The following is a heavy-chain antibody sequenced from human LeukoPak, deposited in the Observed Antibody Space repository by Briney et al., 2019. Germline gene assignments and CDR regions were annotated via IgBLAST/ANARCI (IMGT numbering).Heavy chain of an antibody. V-gene: IGHV3-53*01. CDR1: GFTFSSYA. D-gene: IGHD3-22*01. Sequence: GGSLRLSCAASGFTFSSYAMSWVRQAPGKGLEWVSVIYSGGGTYYADSVKGRFTISRDNSKNTLYLQMNSLRAEDTAVYYCARSYYYDSSGYPTSFDYWGQGTLVTVSS. J-gene: IGHJ4*02. CDR2: IYSGGGT. CDR3: ARSYYYDSSGYPTSFDY.